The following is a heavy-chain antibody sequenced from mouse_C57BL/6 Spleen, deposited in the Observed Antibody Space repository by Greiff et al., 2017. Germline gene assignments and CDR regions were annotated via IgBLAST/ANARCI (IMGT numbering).Heavy chain of an antibody. J-gene: IGHJ1*03. V-gene: IGHV5-17*01. CDR3: ARNLWYFDV. CDR1: GFTFSDYG. Sequence: EVKLVESGGGLVKPGGSLKLSCAASGFTFSDYGMHWVRQAPEKGLEWVAYISSGSSTIYYADTVKGRFTISRDNAKNTLFLQMTSLRSEDTAMYYCARNLWYFDVWGTGTTVTVSS. CDR2: ISSGSSTI.